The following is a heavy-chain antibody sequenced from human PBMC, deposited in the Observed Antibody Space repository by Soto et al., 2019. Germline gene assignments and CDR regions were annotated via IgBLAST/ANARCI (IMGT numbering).Heavy chain of an antibody. D-gene: IGHD6-13*01. CDR3: SKPRKVPTAVGQMSFDA. CDR1: GYNFRHYY. V-gene: IGHV5-51*01. CDR2: IYPGDSDV. Sequence: GESLKISCQASGYNFRHYYIAWVRQKPGRGLEWVGLIYPGDSDVRYSPSVQGQVTISVARSTDTAYLQWNSLRASDSGTNYCSKPRKVPTAVGQMSFDAWGQGTLVTVSS. J-gene: IGHJ4*02.